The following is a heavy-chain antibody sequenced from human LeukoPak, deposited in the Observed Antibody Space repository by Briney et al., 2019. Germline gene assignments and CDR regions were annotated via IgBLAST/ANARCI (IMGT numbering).Heavy chain of an antibody. J-gene: IGHJ4*02. CDR1: GFTFSSCN. CDR3: ARDYYDNSGYYHGGY. Sequence: GGSLRLSCAAPGFTFSSCNMNWVRQAPGKGLEWVSYISTSSSSIEYADSVKGRFTISRDNAKNSLYLQMNSLRVEDTAVYYCARDYYDNSGYYHGGYWGQGTLVTVSP. V-gene: IGHV3-48*01. CDR2: ISTSSSSI. D-gene: IGHD3-22*01.